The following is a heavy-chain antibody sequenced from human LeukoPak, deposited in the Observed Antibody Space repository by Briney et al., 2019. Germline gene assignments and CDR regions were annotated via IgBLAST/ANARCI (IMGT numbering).Heavy chain of an antibody. CDR3: ARVSNAICEGCFDL. CDR1: GFTFSSYA. V-gene: IGHV3-13*01. Sequence: GGSLRLSCAASGFTFSSYAMHWVRQATGKGLEWVSAIGTAGDTYYPGSVKGRFTISRGNAKNSLYLQMNSLRAGDTAVYYCARVSNAICEGCFDLWGRGTLVTVSS. D-gene: IGHD2-21*01. J-gene: IGHJ2*01. CDR2: IGTAGDT.